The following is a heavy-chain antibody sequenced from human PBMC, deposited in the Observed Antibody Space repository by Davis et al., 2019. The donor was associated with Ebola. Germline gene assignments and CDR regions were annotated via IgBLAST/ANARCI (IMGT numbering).Heavy chain of an antibody. D-gene: IGHD3-3*01. CDR1: GFTFSSYS. Sequence: PGGSLRLSCAASGFTFSSYSMNWVRQAPGKGLEWVSSISSSSSYIYYADSVKGRFTISRDNAKNSLYLQMNSLRAEDTAVYYCARDQPFGVVISFTFDYWGQGTLVTVSS. V-gene: IGHV3-21*01. CDR3: ARDQPFGVVISFTFDY. CDR2: ISSSSSYI. J-gene: IGHJ4*02.